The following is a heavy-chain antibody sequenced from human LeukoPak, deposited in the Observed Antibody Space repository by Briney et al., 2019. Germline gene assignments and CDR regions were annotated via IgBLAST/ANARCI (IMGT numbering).Heavy chain of an antibody. Sequence: GGSLRLSCAASGFTFSSYWMSWVRQAPGKGLEWVSSISSSSSYIYYADSVKGRFTISRDNAKNSLYLQMNSLRAEDTAVYYCARDPGAGPGYWGQGTLVTVSS. CDR1: GFTFSSYW. CDR3: ARDPGAGPGY. V-gene: IGHV3-21*01. D-gene: IGHD6-19*01. J-gene: IGHJ4*02. CDR2: ISSSSSYI.